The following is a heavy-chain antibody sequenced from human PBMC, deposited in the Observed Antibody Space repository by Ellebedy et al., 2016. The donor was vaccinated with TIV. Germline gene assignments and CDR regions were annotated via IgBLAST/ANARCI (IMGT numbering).Heavy chain of an antibody. CDR1: GFTFSSYG. CDR2: ISGSGGST. V-gene: IGHV3-23*01. D-gene: IGHD6-13*01. J-gene: IGHJ6*02. CDR3: AKDTLKAARGIAATDYYYYGMDV. Sequence: GGSLRLXXAASGFTFSSYGMHWVRQAPGKGLEWVSAISGSGGSTYYADSVKGRFTISRDNSKNTLYLQMNSLRAEDTAVYYCAKDTLKAARGIAATDYYYYGMDVWGQGTTVTVSS.